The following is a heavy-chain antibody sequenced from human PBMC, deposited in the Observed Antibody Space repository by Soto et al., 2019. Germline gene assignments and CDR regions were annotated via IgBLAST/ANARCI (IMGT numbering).Heavy chain of an antibody. CDR2: VWYDGSNR. J-gene: IGHJ4*02. D-gene: IGHD3-22*01. CDR1: GFTFSHYG. Sequence: QVHLVESGGGVVQPGRSLRLSCAASGFTFSHYGMHWVRQAPGKGLEWVAVVWYDGSNRYNADSVKGRFTISRDNSKNTLYRQMNSLRAEDTAVYYCVRELWHDFYDSGAPNEAGYFDYWGQGTLVTVSS. CDR3: VRELWHDFYDSGAPNEAGYFDY. V-gene: IGHV3-33*01.